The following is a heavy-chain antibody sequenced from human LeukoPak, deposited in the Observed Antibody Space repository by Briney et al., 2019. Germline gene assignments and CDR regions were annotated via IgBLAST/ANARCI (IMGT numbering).Heavy chain of an antibody. CDR2: INPSGGST. D-gene: IGHD3-10*01. CDR3: ARDGWFGELGLWFDP. CDR1: GYTFTSYY. J-gene: IGHJ5*02. V-gene: IGHV1-46*03. Sequence: ASVKVSCKASGYTFTSYYMHWVRQAPGQGLEGMGIINPSGGSTSYAQNFQGRVTMTRDTSTSTVYRELSSLRSEDTGVYYCARDGWFGELGLWFDPWGQGTLVTVSS.